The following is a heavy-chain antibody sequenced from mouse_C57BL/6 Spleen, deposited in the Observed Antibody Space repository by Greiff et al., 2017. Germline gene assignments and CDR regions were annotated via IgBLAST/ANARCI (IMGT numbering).Heavy chain of an antibody. D-gene: IGHD2-1*01. J-gene: IGHJ2*01. CDR3: ARRSYGNYFDY. V-gene: IGHV1-69*01. Sequence: VQLQQPGAELVMPGASVKLSCKASGYTFTSYWMHWVKQRPGQGLEWIGEIDPSDSYTNYNQKFKGKSTLTVDKSSSTAYMQLSSLTSEVSAVYYCARRSYGNYFDYWGQGTTLTVSS. CDR2: IDPSDSYT. CDR1: GYTFTSYW.